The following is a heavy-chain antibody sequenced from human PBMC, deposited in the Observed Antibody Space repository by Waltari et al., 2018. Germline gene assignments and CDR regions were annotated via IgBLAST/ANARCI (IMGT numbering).Heavy chain of an antibody. D-gene: IGHD6-13*01. CDR2: IYYSGST. CDR1: GGSISSSSYY. CDR3: ARHLSLGAAGILYWFDP. V-gene: IGHV4-39*01. J-gene: IGHJ5*02. Sequence: QLQLQESGPGLVKPSETLSLTCTVSGGSISSSSYYWGWIRQPPGKGLEWIGSIYYSGSTYYNPSLKSRVTISVDTSKNQFSLKLSSVTAADTAVYYCARHLSLGAAGILYWFDPWGQGTLVTVSS.